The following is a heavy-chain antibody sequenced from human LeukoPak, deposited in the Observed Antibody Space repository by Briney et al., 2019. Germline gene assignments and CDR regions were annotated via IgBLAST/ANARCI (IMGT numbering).Heavy chain of an antibody. D-gene: IGHD3-10*01. V-gene: IGHV5-51*01. CDR3: VQAGSGSYYFDY. CDR2: IYPGDSDT. J-gene: IGHJ4*02. CDR1: GYRFTNYW. Sequence: GESLKISCKGFGYRFTNYWIGWVRQMPGKGLEWMGIIYPGDSDTRCSPSFQGQVTISADKSINTAYLQWSSLKASDTAMYYCVQAGSGSYYFDYWGQGILVTVSS.